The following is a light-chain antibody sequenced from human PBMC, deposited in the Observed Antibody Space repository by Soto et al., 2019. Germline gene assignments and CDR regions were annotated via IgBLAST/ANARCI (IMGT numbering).Light chain of an antibody. V-gene: IGKV1-27*01. Sequence: DIQMTQSPSSLSASVGDRVTITCRASQGILDYVAWFQQKPGKAPKLLIYAASTLQSGDPSRFSGSGSGTDFTLTIRSLQPEHVATYYCQKYNTAPQSFGPGTKVEIK. CDR2: AAS. J-gene: IGKJ1*01. CDR3: QKYNTAPQS. CDR1: QGILDY.